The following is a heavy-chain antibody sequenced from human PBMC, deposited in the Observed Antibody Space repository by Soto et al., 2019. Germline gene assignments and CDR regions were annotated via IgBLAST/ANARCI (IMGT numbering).Heavy chain of an antibody. Sequence: ASVKVSCKASGYTFTGYYMHWVRQAPGQGLEWMGWINPNSGGTNYAQKFQGRVTMTRDTSISTAYMELSRLRSDDTAVYYCARGQGGNVLRFLEWLLYGMDVWGQGTTVTVS. CDR2: INPNSGGT. CDR3: ARGQGGNVLRFLEWLLYGMDV. J-gene: IGHJ6*02. V-gene: IGHV1-2*02. D-gene: IGHD3-3*01. CDR1: GYTFTGYY.